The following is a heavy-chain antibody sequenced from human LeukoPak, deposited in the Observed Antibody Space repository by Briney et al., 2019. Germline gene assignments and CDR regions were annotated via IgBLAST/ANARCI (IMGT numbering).Heavy chain of an antibody. CDR2: ISAYNGNT. V-gene: IGHV1-18*01. Sequence: GASVKVSCKASGYTFTSYGISWVRQAPGQGLEWMGWISAYNGNTNYAQKLQGRVTMTTDTSTSTAYMELRSLRSDDTAVYYCARDLYSGSYSPPFDYWGQGTLVTVSS. CDR3: ARDLYSGSYSPPFDY. J-gene: IGHJ4*02. D-gene: IGHD1-26*01. CDR1: GYTFTSYG.